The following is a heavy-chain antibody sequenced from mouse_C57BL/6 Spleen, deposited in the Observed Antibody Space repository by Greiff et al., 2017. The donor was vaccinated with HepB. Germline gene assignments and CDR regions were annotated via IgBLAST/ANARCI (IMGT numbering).Heavy chain of an antibody. D-gene: IGHD2-2*01. CDR3: ARWGYASYFDY. CDR1: GFTFSDYG. J-gene: IGHJ2*01. CDR2: ISSGSSTI. V-gene: IGHV5-17*01. Sequence: DVHLVESGGGLVKPGGSLKLSCAASGFTFSDYGMHWVRQAPEKGLEWVAYISSGSSTIYYADTVKGRFTISRDNAKNTLFLQMTSLRSEDTAMYYCARWGYASYFDYWGQGTTLTVSS.